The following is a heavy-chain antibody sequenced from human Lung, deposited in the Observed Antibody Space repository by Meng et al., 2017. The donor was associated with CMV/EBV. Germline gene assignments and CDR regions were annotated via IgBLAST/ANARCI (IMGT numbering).Heavy chain of an antibody. CDR3: ARVSRRGTAASYAMDV. CDR1: GFTFSGYE. D-gene: IGHD6-13*01. Sequence: SXVASGFTFSGYEMNWVRQAPGKGLEWVSYISSSSPIYYVDSVKGRFTVSRDNAKNSLYLQMNSLRAEDTAVYYCARVSRRGTAASYAMDVWGQGTXVTVSS. CDR2: ISSSSPI. V-gene: IGHV3-48*03. J-gene: IGHJ6*02.